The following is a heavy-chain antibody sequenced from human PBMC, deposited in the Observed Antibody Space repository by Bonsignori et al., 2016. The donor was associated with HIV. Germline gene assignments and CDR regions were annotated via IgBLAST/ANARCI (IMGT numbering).Heavy chain of an antibody. J-gene: IGHJ4*02. D-gene: IGHD1-1*01. CDR3: ARNWNDDYFDY. V-gene: IGHV1-8*01. CDR2: MNPNSGNT. Sequence: WVRQAPGQGLEWMGWMNPNSGNTGYAQKFQGRVTMTRNTSISTAYMELSSLRSEDTAVYYCARNWNDDYFDYWGQGTLVTVSS.